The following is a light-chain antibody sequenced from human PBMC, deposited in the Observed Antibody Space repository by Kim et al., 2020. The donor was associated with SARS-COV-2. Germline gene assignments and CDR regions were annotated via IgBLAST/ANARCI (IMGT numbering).Light chain of an antibody. CDR1: QSISSW. Sequence: ASVGDRVTTTCRASQSISSWLAWYQQKPGKAPKLLIYKASNLEIGVPSRFSGSGSGTEFTLTISSLQPDDFVTYYCQQYNSYWRTFGQGTKVDIK. CDR3: QQYNSYWRT. V-gene: IGKV1-5*03. CDR2: KAS. J-gene: IGKJ1*01.